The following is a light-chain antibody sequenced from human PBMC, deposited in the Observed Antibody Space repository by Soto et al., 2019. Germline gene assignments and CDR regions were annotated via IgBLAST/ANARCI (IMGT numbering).Light chain of an antibody. CDR2: YNH. J-gene: IGLJ3*02. V-gene: IGLV1-47*02. CDR3: AAWDDSLSGHWV. CDR1: SSNIGSNF. Sequence: QSVLSQPPSASGTPGQRVTISCSGSSSNIGSNFVYWYQQVPGTAPKLLIYYNHERPSGVPDRVSGSKSGTSASLAISGLRSEDEADYYCAAWDDSLSGHWVFGGGTKLTVL.